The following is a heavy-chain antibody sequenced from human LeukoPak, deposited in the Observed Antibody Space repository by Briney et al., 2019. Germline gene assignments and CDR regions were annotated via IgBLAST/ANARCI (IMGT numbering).Heavy chain of an antibody. CDR3: ARRYHSSSWYYFDY. CDR1: GYTFTSYD. CDR2: MNPNSGNT. J-gene: IGHJ4*02. V-gene: IGHV1-8*03. D-gene: IGHD6-13*01. Sequence: AASVTVSCKASGYTFTSYDINWVRQATGQGLEWMGWMNPNSGNTGYAQKFQGRVTITRNTSISTAYMELSSLRSEDTAVYYCARRYHSSSWYYFDYWGQGTLVTVSS.